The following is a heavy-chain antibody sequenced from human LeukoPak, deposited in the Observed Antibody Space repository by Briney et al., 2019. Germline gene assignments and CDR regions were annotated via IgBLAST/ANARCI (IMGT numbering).Heavy chain of an antibody. CDR3: ARSLVEYYYYYMDV. CDR1: GGSISSYY. J-gene: IGHJ6*03. CDR2: IYTSGST. D-gene: IGHD2-8*02. Sequence: PSETLSLTCTVSGGSISSYYWSWIRQPPGKGLEWIGYIYTSGSTNYNPSLKSRVTISVDTSKNQFSLKLSSVTAADTAVYYCARSLVEYYYYYMDVWGKGTTVTVSS. V-gene: IGHV4-4*09.